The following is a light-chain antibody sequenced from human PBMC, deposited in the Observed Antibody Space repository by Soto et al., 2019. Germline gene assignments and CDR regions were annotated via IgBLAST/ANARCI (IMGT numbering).Light chain of an antibody. J-gene: IGLJ3*02. CDR3: QAYDYSLTASV. V-gene: IGLV1-44*01. Sequence: QSVLTQPPSASGTPGQRVTISCSGSSSNIETNTVNWYQQLPRTAPKLLIYKDNQRPSGVPDRFSGSKSGTSASLAISGLQSEDEADYYCQAYDYSLTASVFGGGTKVTVL. CDR1: SSNIETNT. CDR2: KDN.